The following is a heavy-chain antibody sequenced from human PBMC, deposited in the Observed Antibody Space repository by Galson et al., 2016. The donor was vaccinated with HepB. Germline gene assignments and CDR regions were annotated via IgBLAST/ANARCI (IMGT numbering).Heavy chain of an antibody. Sequence: SVKVSCKASGYSFSRNDMNWVRQAPGQGLEWMGWINTNTGNATYAQGLTGRFVFSLDTSVSTAYLEISALKAEDTAVYYCARAARGKVFRWFDPWGQGTLVTVSS. V-gene: IGHV7-4-1*02. D-gene: IGHD3-16*01. CDR2: INTNTGNA. J-gene: IGHJ5*02. CDR3: ARAARGKVFRWFDP. CDR1: GYSFSRND.